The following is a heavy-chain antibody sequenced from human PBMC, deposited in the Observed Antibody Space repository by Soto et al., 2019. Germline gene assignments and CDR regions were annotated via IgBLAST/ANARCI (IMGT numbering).Heavy chain of an antibody. CDR1: GGSISNYY. J-gene: IGHJ5*02. CDR2: FFFIGTT. CDR3: ARAGLPSAISPRCFDP. D-gene: IGHD2-2*02. Sequence: PSETLSLTCTVSGGSISNYYWSWIRQPPGNGFGCFVFFFFIGTTTYNPSLKSRVTFSVDASNNLFSLKLTSVTAADTALFYFARAGLPSAISPRCFDPWGQGILDTVS. V-gene: IGHV4-59*01.